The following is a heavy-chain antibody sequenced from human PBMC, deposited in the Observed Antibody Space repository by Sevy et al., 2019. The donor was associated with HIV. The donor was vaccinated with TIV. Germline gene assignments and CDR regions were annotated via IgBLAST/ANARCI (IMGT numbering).Heavy chain of an antibody. V-gene: IGHV1-8*02. D-gene: IGHD3-22*01. CDR2: MNPNTGNT. CDR3: TRVRALNYYDTSVSMEYNWFDP. Sequence: ASVKVSCKASGYTFTSYDINWVRQATGQGLEWMGWMNPNTGNTGYAQKFQGRVTMTRDTSTSTAYMELRSLRSDETAIYYCTRVRALNYYDTSVSMEYNWFDPWGQGTLVIVSS. J-gene: IGHJ5*02. CDR1: GYTFTSYD.